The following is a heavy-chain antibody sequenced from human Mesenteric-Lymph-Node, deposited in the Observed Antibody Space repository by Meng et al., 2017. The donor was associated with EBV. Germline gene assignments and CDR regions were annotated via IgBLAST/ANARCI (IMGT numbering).Heavy chain of an antibody. CDR1: GGSFSGYY. D-gene: IGHD3-16*01. CDR3: TRVSLIWGGATL. J-gene: IGHJ4*02. V-gene: IGHV4-34*01. Sequence: QVELQQGGAGLLKPSGTLSLTRDVYGGSFSGYYWSWIRQPPGKGLEWIGEINHSGSTNYTPSLTSRVTISVDTSKNHFSLKLASVTAADTAVYYCTRVSLIWGGATLWGQGTLVTVSS. CDR2: INHSGST.